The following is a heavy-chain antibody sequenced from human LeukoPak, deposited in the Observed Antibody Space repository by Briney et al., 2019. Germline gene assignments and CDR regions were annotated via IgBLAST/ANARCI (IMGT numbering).Heavy chain of an antibody. V-gene: IGHV1-69*05. CDR2: IIPIFGTA. D-gene: IGHD6-13*01. CDR1: GGTFSSYA. CDR3: ATKQQLVWGQDYYYYYYMDV. J-gene: IGHJ6*03. Sequence: EASVTVSCKASGGTFSSYAISWVRQAPGQGLEWMGGIIPIFGTANYAQKFQGRVTITTDESTSTAYMELSSLRSEDTAVYYCATKQQLVWGQDYYYYYYMDVWGKGTTVTVSS.